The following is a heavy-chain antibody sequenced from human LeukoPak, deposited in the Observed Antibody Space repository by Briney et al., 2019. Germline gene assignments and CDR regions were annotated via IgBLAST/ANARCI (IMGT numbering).Heavy chain of an antibody. CDR2: ISYSGSS. CDR3: ARDRDTAGADAFDI. D-gene: IGHD5-18*01. CDR1: GGSIRNNY. V-gene: IGHV4-59*12. Sequence: SETLSLTCTVPGGSIRNNYWSWIRQPPGKGLEWIGYISYSGSSNYNPSLKSRATISLDTSKSQFSLKLSSVTAADTAVYYCARDRDTAGADAFDIWGQGTMVTVSS. J-gene: IGHJ3*02.